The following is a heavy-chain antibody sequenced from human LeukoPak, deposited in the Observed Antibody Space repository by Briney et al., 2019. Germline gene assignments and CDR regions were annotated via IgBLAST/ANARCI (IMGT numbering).Heavy chain of an antibody. V-gene: IGHV3-48*01. CDR1: GFTFSSYA. J-gene: IGHJ4*02. CDR2: ISSSSGTI. CDR3: ARDSITMVRGVSDY. D-gene: IGHD3-10*01. Sequence: GRSLRLSCAASGFTFSSYAMHWVRQAPGKGLEWVSYISSSSGTIYYADSVKGRFTISRDNAKNSLYLQMNSLRAEDTALYYCARDSITMVRGVSDYWGQGTLVTVSS.